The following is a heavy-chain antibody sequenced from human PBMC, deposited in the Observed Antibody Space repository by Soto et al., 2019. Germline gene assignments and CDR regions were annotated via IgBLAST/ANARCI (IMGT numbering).Heavy chain of an antibody. D-gene: IGHD1-26*01. V-gene: IGHV1-69*01. Sequence: QVQLVQSGAEVKKPGSSVKVSCKASGGTFSSYAISWVRQAPGQGLEWMGGIIPIFGTANYAQKFQGRVTNTEDDSTSTAEMELRSLRAEDTAVYYCARMRGVGATGGGGGVDYWGQGTLVTVSS. CDR1: GGTFSSYA. CDR2: IIPIFGTA. CDR3: ARMRGVGATGGGGGVDY. J-gene: IGHJ4*02.